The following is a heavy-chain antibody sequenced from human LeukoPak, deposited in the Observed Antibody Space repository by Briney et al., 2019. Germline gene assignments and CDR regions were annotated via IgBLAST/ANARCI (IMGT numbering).Heavy chain of an antibody. V-gene: IGHV3-21*01. J-gene: IGHJ4*02. CDR2: ISSSSSYI. CDR3: ARLGAASESSGQ. Sequence: GGSLRLSCAASGFTFSSYSMNWVRQAPGKGLEWVSAISSSSSYIYYADSVKGRFTIPRDNAKNSLYLQMNSLGAEDTAVYYCARLGAASESSGQWGQGTLVTVSS. D-gene: IGHD3-22*01. CDR1: GFTFSSYS.